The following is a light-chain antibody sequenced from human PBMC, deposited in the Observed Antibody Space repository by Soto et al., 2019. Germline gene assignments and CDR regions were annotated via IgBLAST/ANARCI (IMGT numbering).Light chain of an antibody. CDR1: SSDVGSSNL. J-gene: IGLJ1*01. CDR3: CSYAGSSTHV. Sequence: HSVLTQPASGSGSPGQAITFSCTGTSSDVGSSNLVSWYQQHPGKAPKLLIYEVSKRPSGVSNRFSGSKSGNTASLTISGLQAEDEADYYCCSYAGSSTHVFGTGTKVTVL. V-gene: IGLV2-23*02. CDR2: EVS.